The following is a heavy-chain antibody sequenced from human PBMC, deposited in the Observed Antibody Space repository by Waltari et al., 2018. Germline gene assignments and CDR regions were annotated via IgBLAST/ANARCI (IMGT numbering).Heavy chain of an antibody. D-gene: IGHD3-10*01. J-gene: IGHJ3*02. CDR3: ARVLIVLLWFGESSGAFDI. V-gene: IGHV1-69*01. CDR1: GGTFSSYA. Sequence: QVQLVQSGAEVKKPGSSVKVSCKASGGTFSSYAISWVRQAPGQGLEWMGGVIPSCGTANYGHKFQGRVTITADESTSTAYMELSSLRSEDTAVYYCARVLIVLLWFGESSGAFDIWGQGTMVTVSS. CDR2: VIPSCGTA.